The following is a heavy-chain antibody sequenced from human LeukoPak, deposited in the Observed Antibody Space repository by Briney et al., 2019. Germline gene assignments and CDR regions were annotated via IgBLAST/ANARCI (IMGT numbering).Heavy chain of an antibody. Sequence: PGRSLRLSCAASGFTFSSYGMHWVRQAPGKGLEWVAVISYDGSNKYYADSVKGRFTISRDNSKNTLYLQMNSLRAEDTAVYYCAKKGDYGYCFDYWGQGTLVTVSS. D-gene: IGHD4-17*01. CDR1: GFTFSSYG. V-gene: IGHV3-30*18. CDR2: ISYDGSNK. CDR3: AKKGDYGYCFDY. J-gene: IGHJ4*02.